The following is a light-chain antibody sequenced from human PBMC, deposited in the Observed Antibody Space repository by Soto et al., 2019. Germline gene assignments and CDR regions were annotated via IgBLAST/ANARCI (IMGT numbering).Light chain of an antibody. J-gene: IGKJ1*01. CDR3: HQYGFSPAT. CDR2: GVS. V-gene: IGKV3-20*01. CDR1: QSVNSGY. Sequence: EIVLTQSPGTLSLSPGERASLSCRASQSVNSGYIAWYRQKPGQAPNLLIFGVSTRATGIPDRFRGSESGTDFTLTISRLEPEDFAVYFCHQYGFSPATFGQGTKVEVK.